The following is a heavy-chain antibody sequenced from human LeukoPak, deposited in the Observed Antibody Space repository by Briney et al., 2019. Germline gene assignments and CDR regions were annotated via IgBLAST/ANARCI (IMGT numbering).Heavy chain of an antibody. CDR2: INPNSGVT. V-gene: IGHV1-2*06. J-gene: IGHJ4*02. D-gene: IGHD2-2*01. CDR3: ARDSSNWSSFGS. Sequence: ASVKVSCKASGYTFTAFPIHWVRLAPGQGLEWMGRINPNSGVTNYAQKFQGRVIMTRDTSISTVYMQLSSLKTDDTAVYYCARDSSNWSSFGSWGQGSLVIVSS. CDR1: GYTFTAFP.